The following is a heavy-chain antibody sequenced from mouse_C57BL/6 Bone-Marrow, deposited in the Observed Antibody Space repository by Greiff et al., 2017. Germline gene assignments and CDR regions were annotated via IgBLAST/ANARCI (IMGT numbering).Heavy chain of an antibody. CDR1: GYTFTDYN. Sequence: VQLKESGPELVKPGASVKIPCKASGYTFTDYNMDWVKQSHGKSLEWIGDINPNNGGTIYNQKFKGKATLTVDKSSSTAYMELRSLTSEDTAVYYHARGVGGYLFMDYWGQGTSVTVSS. CDR2: INPNNGGT. CDR3: ARGVGGYLFMDY. D-gene: IGHD2-2*01. J-gene: IGHJ4*01. V-gene: IGHV1-18*01.